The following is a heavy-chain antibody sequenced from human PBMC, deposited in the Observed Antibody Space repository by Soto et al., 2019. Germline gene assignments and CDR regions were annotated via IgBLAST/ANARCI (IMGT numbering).Heavy chain of an antibody. D-gene: IGHD4-17*01. CDR2: IIPIFGTA. CDR3: ARDSPLTTVTTDHYLGVY. CDR1: GGTFSSYA. Sequence: ASVKVSCKASGGTFSSYAISWVRQAPGQGLEWMGGIIPIFGTANYAQKFQGRVTITADESTSTAYMELSSLRSEDTAVYYCARDSPLTTVTTDHYLGVYWGQGTLVTVSS. J-gene: IGHJ4*02. V-gene: IGHV1-69*13.